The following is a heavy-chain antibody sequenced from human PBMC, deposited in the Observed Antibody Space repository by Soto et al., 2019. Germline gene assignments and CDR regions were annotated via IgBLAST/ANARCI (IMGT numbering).Heavy chain of an antibody. CDR2: ITDTSSYI. Sequence: EVQVVESGGGLVKPGGSLRLSCAASGITFITYIMNWVRQAPGKGLEWVSSITDTSSYIYYADSLKGRFTISRDNAKKSLYLQMNSLRAEDPAVYYCARDYRGGGYDPMDVWGQGTTVTVSS. V-gene: IGHV3-21*01. CDR3: ARDYRGGGYDPMDV. J-gene: IGHJ6*02. D-gene: IGHD5-12*01. CDR1: GITFITYI.